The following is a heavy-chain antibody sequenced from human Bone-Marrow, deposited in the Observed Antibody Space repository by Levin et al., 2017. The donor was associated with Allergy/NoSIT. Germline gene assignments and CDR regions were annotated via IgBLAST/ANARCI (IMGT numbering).Heavy chain of an antibody. CDR3: AKEDSWLRLVA. Sequence: GGSLRLSCAASGFTFRSYAMSWVRQAPGKGLEWAAAISGSGKTTHYTDSVKGRFTISRDNSKNTLYLQMNSLRGEDTAVYYCAKEDSWLRLVAWGQGTLVTVSS. J-gene: IGHJ5*02. CDR1: GFTFRSYA. CDR2: ISGSGKTT. D-gene: IGHD5-12*01. V-gene: IGHV3-23*01.